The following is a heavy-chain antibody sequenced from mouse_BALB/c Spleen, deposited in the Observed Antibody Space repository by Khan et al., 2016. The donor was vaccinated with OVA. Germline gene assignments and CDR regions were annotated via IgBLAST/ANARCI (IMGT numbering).Heavy chain of an antibody. V-gene: IGHV1S137*01. CDR3: TDGGQWVRQGGGNSDY. D-gene: IGHD2-2*01. Sequence: QVQLKESGPDLVRPGESLKLSCTGSGYTFTGYAMPWVNQSPAKSLEWVGVISIYYDNINYHQNFKGQSTMTVDKSSSTAYLELARLTSEDSAIYDDTDGGQWVRQGGGNSDYWGQGTMLTVSA. J-gene: IGHJ3*01. CDR2: ISIYYDNI. CDR1: GYTFTGYA.